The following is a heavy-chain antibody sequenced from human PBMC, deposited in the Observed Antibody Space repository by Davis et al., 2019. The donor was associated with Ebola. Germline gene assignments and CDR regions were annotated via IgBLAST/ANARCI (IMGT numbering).Heavy chain of an antibody. J-gene: IGHJ4*02. V-gene: IGHV3-30*02. CDR3: AKVEGLYDSSGYRDY. CDR1: GFTFSSYG. Sequence: GESLKISCAASGFTFSSYGMHWVRQAPGKGLEWVAFIRYDGSNKYYADSVKGRFTISRDNSKNTLYLQMNSLRAEDTAVYYCAKVEGLYDSSGYRDYWGQGTLVTVSS. D-gene: IGHD3-22*01. CDR2: IRYDGSNK.